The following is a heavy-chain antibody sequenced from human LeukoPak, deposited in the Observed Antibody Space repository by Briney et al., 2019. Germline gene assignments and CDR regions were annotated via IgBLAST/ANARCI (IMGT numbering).Heavy chain of an antibody. CDR3: AKKVGGVYAFDF. CDR2: ISSSDSTT. Sequence: GGSLRLSREASGFRFSDYSMNWVRQTPGKGLEWISYISSSDSTTYYTDSVRGRFTISRDNAKSSLYLLMNSLRAEDTAVYYCAKKVGGVYAFDFWGQGTMVTVSS. V-gene: IGHV3-48*01. CDR1: GFRFSDYS. D-gene: IGHD3-16*01. J-gene: IGHJ3*01.